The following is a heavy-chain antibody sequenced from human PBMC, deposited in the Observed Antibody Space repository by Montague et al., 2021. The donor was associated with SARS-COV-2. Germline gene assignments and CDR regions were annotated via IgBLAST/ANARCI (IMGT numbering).Heavy chain of an antibody. CDR3: VREKAGGLRNVFDI. J-gene: IGHJ3*02. CDR1: GGSISSYY. Sequence: SETLSLTCTVSGGSISSYYWSWIRQPPGKGLEWIGYIYYSGSTNYNPSLKSRVTISVDTSKNQFSLRLTSVTAADTAVFFCVREKAGGLRNVFDIWGQGTTVTVSS. CDR2: IYYSGST. V-gene: IGHV4-59*12.